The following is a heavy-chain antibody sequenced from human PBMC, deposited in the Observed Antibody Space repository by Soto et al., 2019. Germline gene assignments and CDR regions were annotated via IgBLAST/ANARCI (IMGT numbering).Heavy chain of an antibody. V-gene: IGHV1-2*02. Sequence: QVQLVQSGAEVKKPGASVKVSCKASGYTFTDYYMHWVRQAPGQGLEWMGWINPNSGGTNYAQKFQGRVTMTRVTSISTAYMELSSLRSDVTALYYCAKDPNVEVVPAATRGMDVWGQGTTVTVSS. CDR2: INPNSGGT. CDR1: GYTFTDYY. D-gene: IGHD2-2*01. J-gene: IGHJ6*02. CDR3: AKDPNVEVVPAATRGMDV.